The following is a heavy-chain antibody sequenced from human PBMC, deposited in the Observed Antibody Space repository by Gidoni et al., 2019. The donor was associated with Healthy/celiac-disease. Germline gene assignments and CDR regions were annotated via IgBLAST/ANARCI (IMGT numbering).Heavy chain of an antibody. V-gene: IGHV4-34*01. CDR2: INHSGST. J-gene: IGHJ4*02. CDR1: GGSFSGYY. Sequence: QVQLQQWRAGLLKPSETLSLTCAVYGGSFSGYYWSWIRQPPGKGLEWIGEINHSGSTNYNPSLKSRVTISVDTSKNQFSLKLSSVTAADTAVYYCARGTIAVAGTFDYWGQGTLVTVSS. CDR3: ARGTIAVAGTFDY. D-gene: IGHD6-19*01.